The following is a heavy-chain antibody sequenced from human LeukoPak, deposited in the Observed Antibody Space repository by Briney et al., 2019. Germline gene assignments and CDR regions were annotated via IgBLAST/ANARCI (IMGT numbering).Heavy chain of an antibody. Sequence: SETLSLTCTVSGGSISSYYWSWIRQPPGKGLEWIGYIYYSGSTNYNPSLKSRVTISVDTSKNQFSLKLSSVTAADTAVYYCAREPGSGWYFDYWGQGTLVTVSS. V-gene: IGHV4-59*01. CDR2: IYYSGST. J-gene: IGHJ4*02. CDR1: GGSISSYY. CDR3: AREPGSGWYFDY. D-gene: IGHD6-19*01.